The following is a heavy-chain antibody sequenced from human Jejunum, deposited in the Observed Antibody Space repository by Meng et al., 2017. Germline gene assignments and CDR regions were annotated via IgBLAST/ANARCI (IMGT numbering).Heavy chain of an antibody. V-gene: IGHV4-61*10. CDR2: AST. Sequence: QVQVQEAGTGRGELSQTLSLACIVSGDSISSGGYDWGWLRQPAGTGLEWIGYASTNYNPSLKSRVTISVDTSKNQFSLRLTSVTAADTAVYSCARDHMGSLDYWGQGILVTVSS. D-gene: IGHD1-26*01. CDR1: GDSISSGGYD. J-gene: IGHJ4*02. CDR3: ARDHMGSLDY.